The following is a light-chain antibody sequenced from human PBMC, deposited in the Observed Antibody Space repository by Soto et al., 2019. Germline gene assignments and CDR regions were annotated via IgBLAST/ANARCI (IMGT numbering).Light chain of an antibody. J-gene: IGKJ2*01. CDR1: QSIDGAY. CDR3: QYYGRSPYN. V-gene: IGKV3-20*01. CDR2: GAF. Sequence: EIVLTQSPGTLSLSPGERATLSCRSSQSIDGAYLAWYQQKLGQAPGLLIYGAFNRAAGIPDRFSGSGSGTDFTLTISRLEPEDFAVYYCQYYGRSPYNFGQGTNLEIK.